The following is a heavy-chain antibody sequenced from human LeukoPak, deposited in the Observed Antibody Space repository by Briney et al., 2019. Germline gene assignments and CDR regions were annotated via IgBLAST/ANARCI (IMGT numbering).Heavy chain of an antibody. J-gene: IGHJ4*02. D-gene: IGHD5-24*01. CDR3: ARSGYNRFDY. V-gene: IGHV3-23*01. CDR1: GFTFSSYA. Sequence: PGGSLRLSCAASGFTFSSYAMSWVRQAPGKGLEWVSAFSGSGGGTYYADSVKGRFTISRDNSKSTLYLQMTSLRAEDTAVYYCARSGYNRFDYWGQGIVVIVSS. CDR2: FSGSGGGT.